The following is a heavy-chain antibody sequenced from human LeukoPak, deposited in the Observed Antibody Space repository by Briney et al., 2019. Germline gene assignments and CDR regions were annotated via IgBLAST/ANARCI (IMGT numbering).Heavy chain of an antibody. CDR2: IYHSGDT. Sequence: HPSETLSLTCTVSGGSIGTYYWSWIRQLPGKGLEWIGYIYHSGDTKYNPSLKSRVTISVDTSKNQFSLRLRSVTAADTAVYYCAREGYSGHNFIYWGQGTLVTVSS. V-gene: IGHV4-59*01. CDR3: AREGYSGHNFIY. D-gene: IGHD5-12*01. CDR1: GGSIGTYY. J-gene: IGHJ4*02.